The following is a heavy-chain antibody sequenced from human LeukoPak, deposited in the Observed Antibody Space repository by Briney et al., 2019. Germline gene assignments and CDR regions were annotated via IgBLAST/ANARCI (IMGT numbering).Heavy chain of an antibody. CDR2: ISGSGGST. D-gene: IGHD3-3*01. CDR1: GFTFSSYA. J-gene: IGHJ4*02. V-gene: IGHV3-23*01. CDR3: AKDQAIFGVVIIRFDY. Sequence: GGSLRLSCAASGFTFSSYAMSWVRQAPGKGLEWVSAISGSGGSTYYADSVKGRFTISRDNSKNTPYLQMNSLRAEDTAVYYCAKDQAIFGVVIIRFDYWGQGTLVTVSS.